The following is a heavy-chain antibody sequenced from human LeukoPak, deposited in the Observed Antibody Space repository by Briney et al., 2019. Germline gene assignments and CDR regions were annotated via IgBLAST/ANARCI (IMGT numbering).Heavy chain of an antibody. J-gene: IGHJ4*02. Sequence: GGSLRLSCAASGFTFSSYGMHWVRQAPGKGLEWVAVITYDGSNKYYADSVKGRFTISRDNSKNTLYLQMNSLRAEDTAVYYCAKDSVAGTEMYYFDYWGQGTLVTVFS. CDR3: AKDSVAGTEMYYFDY. D-gene: IGHD6-19*01. V-gene: IGHV3-30*18. CDR1: GFTFSSYG. CDR2: ITYDGSNK.